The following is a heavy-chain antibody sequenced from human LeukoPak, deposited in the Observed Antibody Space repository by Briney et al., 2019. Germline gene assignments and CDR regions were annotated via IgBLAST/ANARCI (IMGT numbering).Heavy chain of an antibody. V-gene: IGHV3-30*18. J-gene: IGHJ4*02. CDR3: AKTFYGDNEGLCDY. CDR1: GFTFSTYG. CDR2: ISYDGNNK. D-gene: IGHD4-23*01. Sequence: GRSLRLSCVASGFTFSTYGMHWVRQAPGKGLEWVAVISYDGNNKYYANSVKGRFSISRDNSKNTRYLQMNSLRAEDTALYYCAKTFYGDNEGLCDYWGQGTLVTVSS.